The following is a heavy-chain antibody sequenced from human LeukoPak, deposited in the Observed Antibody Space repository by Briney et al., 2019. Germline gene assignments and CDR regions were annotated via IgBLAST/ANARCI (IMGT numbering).Heavy chain of an antibody. CDR1: GYTFTSYD. CDR2: MNPNSGNT. Sequence: GASVKVSCKASGYTFTSYDINWVRQATGQGLEWMGWMNPNSGNTGYAQKFQGRVTITRDTSASTAYMELSRLRSDDTAVYYCARDPSWELPFYYYYMDVWGKGTTVTISS. V-gene: IGHV1-8*03. CDR3: ARDPSWELPFYYYYMDV. D-gene: IGHD1-26*01. J-gene: IGHJ6*03.